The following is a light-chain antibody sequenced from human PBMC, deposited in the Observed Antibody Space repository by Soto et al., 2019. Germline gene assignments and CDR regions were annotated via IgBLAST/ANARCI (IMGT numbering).Light chain of an antibody. Sequence: DIQMTQSPSSLSASVGDRVTITCRASQSISSYLNWYQQKPGKAPKLLIYAASSLQSGVPSRFSGSGSGTDFTLTISSLQPEDFVTYYCQQSYSTPQRTFGQGTKVEIK. CDR2: AAS. V-gene: IGKV1-39*01. CDR3: QQSYSTPQRT. J-gene: IGKJ1*01. CDR1: QSISSY.